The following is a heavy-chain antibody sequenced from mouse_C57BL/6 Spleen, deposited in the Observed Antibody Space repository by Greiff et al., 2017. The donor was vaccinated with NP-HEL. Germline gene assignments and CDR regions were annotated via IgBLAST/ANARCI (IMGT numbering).Heavy chain of an antibody. CDR2: INPNNGGT. CDR3: ASEYAMDY. V-gene: IGHV1-26*01. J-gene: IGHJ4*01. Sequence: VQLQQSGPELVKPGASVKISCKASGYTFTDYYMNWVKQSHGKSLEWIGDINPNNGGTSYNQKFKGKATLTVDKSSSTAYMELRSLTSEDSAVYYCASEYAMDYWGQGTSVTVSS. CDR1: GYTFTDYY.